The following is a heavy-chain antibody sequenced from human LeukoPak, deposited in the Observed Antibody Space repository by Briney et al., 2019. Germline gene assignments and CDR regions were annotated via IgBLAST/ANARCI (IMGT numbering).Heavy chain of an antibody. J-gene: IGHJ1*01. CDR1: GFTFSSYSM. V-gene: IGHV4-4*02. CDR2: IYHSGST. D-gene: IGHD1-26*01. CDR3: ARAEVVGAHLRSGYFQH. Sequence: AGGSLRLSCAASGFTFSSYSMNWVRQPPGKGLEWIGEIYHSGSTNYNPSLKSRVTISVDKSKNQFSLNVSSVTAADTAVYYCARAEVVGAHLRSGYFQHWGQGTLVFVSS.